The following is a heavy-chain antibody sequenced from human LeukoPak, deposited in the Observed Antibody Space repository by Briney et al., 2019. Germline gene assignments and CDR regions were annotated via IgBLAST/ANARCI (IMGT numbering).Heavy chain of an antibody. CDR3: ARDPSAGSES. CDR1: GFTFSSYH. D-gene: IGHD6-25*01. J-gene: IGHJ4*02. CDR2: IGSSGSYI. V-gene: IGHV3-21*01. Sequence: GGSLRLSCEVSGFTFSSYHMNWVRQAPGKGLEWVSSIGSSGSYIYYADSLTGRFTISRDNAKSSLYLQMNSLRVEDTAVYYCARDPSAGSESWGQGTLVTVSS.